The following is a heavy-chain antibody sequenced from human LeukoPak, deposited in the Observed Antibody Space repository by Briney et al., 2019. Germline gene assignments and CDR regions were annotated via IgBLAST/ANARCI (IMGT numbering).Heavy chain of an antibody. CDR3: ARDVGTWFDP. CDR2: IKQDGSEK. CDR1: GFTFSSDW. V-gene: IGHV3-7*01. Sequence: GGSLRLSCAASGFTFSSDWMSWVRQAPGKGLEWVANIKQDGSEKYYVDSVKGRFTIVRDNAKTSLYLQMNSLRAEDTAVYYCARDVGTWFDPWGQGTLVTVSS. D-gene: IGHD6-13*01. J-gene: IGHJ5*02.